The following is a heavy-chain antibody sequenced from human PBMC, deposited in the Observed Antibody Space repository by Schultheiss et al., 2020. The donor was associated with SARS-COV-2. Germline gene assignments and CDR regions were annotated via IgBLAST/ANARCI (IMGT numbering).Heavy chain of an antibody. Sequence: SETLSLTCAVYGGSFSGYYWSWIRQPPGKGLEWIGYIYYSGSTNYNPSLKSRVTISVDTSNNQFSLKLSSVTAADTAVYYCARGEIVIGFDYWGQGTLVTVSS. CDR2: IYYSGST. CDR1: GGSFSGYY. CDR3: ARGEIVIGFDY. J-gene: IGHJ4*02. V-gene: IGHV4-59*08. D-gene: IGHD2/OR15-2a*01.